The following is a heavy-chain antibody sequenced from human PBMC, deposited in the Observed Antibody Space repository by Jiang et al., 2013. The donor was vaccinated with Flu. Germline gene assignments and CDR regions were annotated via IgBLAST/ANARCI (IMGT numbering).Heavy chain of an antibody. J-gene: IGHJ3*02. Sequence: AFGFTFSNYGMHWVRQAPGKGLEWVAFIRYGGSNKYYADSVKGRFTISRDNSKNTLYLQMNSLRTEDTAVYYCAKDLPPYDSSGSDAFDIWGQGTMVTVSS. CDR2: IRYGGSNK. CDR1: GFTFSNYG. CDR3: AKDLPPYDSSGSDAFDI. D-gene: IGHD3-22*01. V-gene: IGHV3-30*02.